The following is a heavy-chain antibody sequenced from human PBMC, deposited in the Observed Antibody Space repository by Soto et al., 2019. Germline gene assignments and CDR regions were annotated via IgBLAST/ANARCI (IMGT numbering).Heavy chain of an antibody. CDR2: MNPDTGNT. CDR3: ARALGYSSTSRLDL. CDR1: GYTFTTYD. Sequence: QVQLVQSGAEVEKPGASVKVSCKASGYTFTTYDFNWVRQAPGHGLEWMGWMNPDTGNTGYAQKFQGRVTMTRDTTISTAFMALSGLTAEDTAVYYGARALGYSSTSRLDLWGQGTLVTVSS. D-gene: IGHD6-19*01. V-gene: IGHV1-8*01. J-gene: IGHJ4*02.